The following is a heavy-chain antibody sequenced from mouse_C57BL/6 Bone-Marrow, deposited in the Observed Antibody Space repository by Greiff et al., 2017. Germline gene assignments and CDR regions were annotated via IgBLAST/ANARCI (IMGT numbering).Heavy chain of an antibody. CDR3: AKYHGNQRYLDY. Sequence: EVQLQQSGGGLVQPGGSLSLSCAASGFTFTAYYMSWVRQPPGKALAWLGFIRNKANGYTTEYSASVKGRFTISRAISQSILYLQLNALRAEDRANYYCAKYHGNQRYLDYWGQGTTVTVSS. J-gene: IGHJ2*01. V-gene: IGHV7-3*01. CDR2: IRNKANGYTT. D-gene: IGHD2-1*01. CDR1: GFTFTAYY.